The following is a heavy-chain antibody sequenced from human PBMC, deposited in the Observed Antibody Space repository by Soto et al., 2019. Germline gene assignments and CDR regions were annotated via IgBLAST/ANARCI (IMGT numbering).Heavy chain of an antibody. J-gene: IGHJ4*02. CDR2: SSAYNGNT. D-gene: IGHD6-19*01. CDR1: GYTFTSYG. CDR3: ARGYSSGWYPSYFDY. Sequence: ASVKVSCKASGYTFTSYGISWVRQAPGQGLEWMGGSSAYNGNTNYARKLQGRVTMTTDTSTSTAYRELMSLRSDDKAWYYCARGYSSGWYPSYFDYGGQGTLVTVSS. V-gene: IGHV1-18*04.